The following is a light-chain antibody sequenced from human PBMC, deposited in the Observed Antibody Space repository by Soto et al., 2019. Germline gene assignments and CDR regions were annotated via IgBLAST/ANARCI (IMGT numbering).Light chain of an antibody. CDR2: GTS. Sequence: EIVVTQSPGTMSLSPGERATLSCRASQSSSTTYLACYQKRPGQAPRLLIYGTSSRATGIPDRFSGSGSATDFTLTINRLEHEDFALYYFQQYGSSPYTFGQGTKLDIK. J-gene: IGKJ2*01. CDR3: QQYGSSPYT. V-gene: IGKV3-20*01. CDR1: QSSSTTY.